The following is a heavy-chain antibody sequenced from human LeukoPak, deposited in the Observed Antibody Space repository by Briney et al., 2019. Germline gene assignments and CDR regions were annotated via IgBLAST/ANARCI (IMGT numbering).Heavy chain of an antibody. Sequence: SETLSLTCTVSGGSISSYYWSWIRQPPGKGLEWIGYIYYSGSTNYNPSLKSRVTISVDTSKNQFSLKLSSVTAADTAVYYCASGYSSGWYVEGGFDYWGQGTLVTVSS. V-gene: IGHV4-59*01. D-gene: IGHD6-19*01. J-gene: IGHJ4*02. CDR1: GGSISSYY. CDR2: IYYSGST. CDR3: ASGYSSGWYVEGGFDY.